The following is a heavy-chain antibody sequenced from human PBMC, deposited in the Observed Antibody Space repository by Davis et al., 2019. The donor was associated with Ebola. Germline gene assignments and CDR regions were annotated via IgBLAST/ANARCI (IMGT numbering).Heavy chain of an antibody. D-gene: IGHD1-26*01. CDR1: GYMFTSYG. Sequence: ASVKVSCKASGYMFTSYGINWVRQAPGQGLQWMGWISNYNDNIKYAENFQGRVTLTTDTATRTVNMELTSLRSDDTAVYYCARGQWEGVALDFWGLGTLVTVSS. CDR2: ISNYNDNI. V-gene: IGHV1-18*01. CDR3: ARGQWEGVALDF. J-gene: IGHJ3*01.